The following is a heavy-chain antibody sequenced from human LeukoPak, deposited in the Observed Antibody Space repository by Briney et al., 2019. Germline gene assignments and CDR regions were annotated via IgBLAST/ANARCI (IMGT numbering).Heavy chain of an antibody. Sequence: SGPTLVKPTQTLTLTCTFSGFPLSTSGVGVGWIRQPPGKALEWLALIYWNDDKRYSPSLKSRLTITKDTSKNQVVLTMTNMDPVDTATYYCAHYRRFSYYYDSSGYIYWGQGTLVTVSS. D-gene: IGHD3-22*01. J-gene: IGHJ4*02. V-gene: IGHV2-5*01. CDR3: AHYRRFSYYYDSSGYIY. CDR1: GFPLSTSGVG. CDR2: IYWNDDK.